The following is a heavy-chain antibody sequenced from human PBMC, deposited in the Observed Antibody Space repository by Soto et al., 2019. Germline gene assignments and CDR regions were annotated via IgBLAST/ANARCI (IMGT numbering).Heavy chain of an antibody. J-gene: IGHJ6*02. CDR1: GFTFSSYD. V-gene: IGHV3-13*01. CDR2: IGTAGDT. D-gene: IGHD5-18*01. CDR3: VRGGYDSYGPSYYYYYGMDV. Sequence: EVQLVESGGGLVQPGGSLRLSCAASGFTFSSYDMHWVRQATGKGLEWVSAIGTAGDTYYPGSVKGRFTISRENAKNSLYLQMNSLRAEDTAVYYCVRGGYDSYGPSYYYYYGMDVWGQGTTVTVSS.